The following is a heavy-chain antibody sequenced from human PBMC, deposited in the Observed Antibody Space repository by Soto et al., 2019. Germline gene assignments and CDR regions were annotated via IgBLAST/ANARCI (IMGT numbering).Heavy chain of an antibody. Sequence: EVQVVESGGGLVQPGGSLRLSCTASGFTFGIHWMTWVRQVPGKGLEWVANINQDGSDKYYVDSVKGRFIISRDNAKDSVYLQMNSLRVEDTDVYYCATSMRHTLDPWGQGTLVTVS. CDR3: ATSMRHTLDP. CDR2: INQDGSDK. V-gene: IGHV3-7*01. D-gene: IGHD2-21*01. J-gene: IGHJ5*02. CDR1: GFTFGIHW.